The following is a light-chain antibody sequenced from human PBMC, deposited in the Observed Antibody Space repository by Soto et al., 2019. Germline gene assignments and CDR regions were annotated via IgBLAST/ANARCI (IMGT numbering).Light chain of an antibody. CDR2: YAS. CDR1: SSVVCTSNGKSY. V-gene: IGKV4-1*01. Sequence: DIVVTQSPDSLAVSLGERATMNCKCSSSVVCTSNGKSYLGWYQQKPGQPPKLLLYYASTRAAGVPDRFTGSGSGTDFSLTIARLQAEDMAAVYLCQQFYGAPYSFGQGTKV. J-gene: IGKJ2*03. CDR3: QQFYGAPYS.